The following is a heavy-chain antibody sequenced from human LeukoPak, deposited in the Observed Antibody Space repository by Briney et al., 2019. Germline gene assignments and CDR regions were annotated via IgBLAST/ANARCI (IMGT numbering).Heavy chain of an antibody. CDR1: GFTFSSYW. V-gene: IGHV3-7*01. Sequence: GGSLRLSCAASGFTFSSYWMSWVRQAPGKGLEWVANIKQDGSEKYYVDSVKGRFTISRDNAENSLYLQMNSLRAEDTAVYYCARDDIVVVPAAHDYWGQGTLVTVSS. CDR2: IKQDGSEK. J-gene: IGHJ4*02. CDR3: ARDDIVVVPAAHDY. D-gene: IGHD2-2*01.